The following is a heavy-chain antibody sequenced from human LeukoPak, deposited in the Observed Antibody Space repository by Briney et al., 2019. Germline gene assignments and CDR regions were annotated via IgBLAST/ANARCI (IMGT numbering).Heavy chain of an antibody. CDR3: AKDPRLDIVIVPALDY. CDR2: IKQDGSEK. CDR1: GFTFSNFW. D-gene: IGHD2-2*01. Sequence: GGSLRLSCAASGFTFSNFWMSWVRQAPGKGLEWVANIKQDGSEKYYVDSVKGRFTISRDNSKNTLYLQMNSLRAEDTAVYYCAKDPRLDIVIVPALDYWGQGTLVTVSS. J-gene: IGHJ4*02. V-gene: IGHV3-7*03.